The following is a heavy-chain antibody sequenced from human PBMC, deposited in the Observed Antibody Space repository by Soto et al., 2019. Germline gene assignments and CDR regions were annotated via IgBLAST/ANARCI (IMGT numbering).Heavy chain of an antibody. CDR1: GYSFTSYW. CDR2: IYPGDSDT. CDR3: ASRFPDTTDYPHAFDI. D-gene: IGHD3-22*01. V-gene: IGHV5-51*01. Sequence: PGESLKISCKGSGYSFTSYWIGWVRQMPGKGLEWMGIIYPGDSDTRYSPSFQGQVTISADKSINTAYLQWSTLRASDTAMYYCASRFPDTTDYPHAFDIWGQGTMVTVSS. J-gene: IGHJ3*02.